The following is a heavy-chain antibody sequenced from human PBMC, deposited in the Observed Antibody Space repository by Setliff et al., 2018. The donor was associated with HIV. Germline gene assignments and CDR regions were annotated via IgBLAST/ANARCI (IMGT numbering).Heavy chain of an antibody. D-gene: IGHD3-3*01. CDR2: INHSGST. CDR3: ARSQPDTIFGVVVFDS. V-gene: IGHV4-34*01. CDR1: GGSFSGYY. Sequence: SETLSLTCAVYGGSFSGYYWSWIRQPPGKGLEWIGEINHSGSTNYNPSLKSRVTISVDTSKNQLSLKLTSMTAADTAVYYCARSQPDTIFGVVVFDSWGQGTLVTVSS. J-gene: IGHJ4*02.